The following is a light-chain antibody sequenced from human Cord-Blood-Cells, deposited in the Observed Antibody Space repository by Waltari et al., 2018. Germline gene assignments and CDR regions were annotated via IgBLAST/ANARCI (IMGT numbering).Light chain of an antibody. CDR3: QQYDNLPLT. CDR2: DAS. J-gene: IGKJ4*01. CDR1: QDIRNY. Sequence: DMQMTQSPSSLSASVGDRVTTTCQASQDIRNYLNWYQQKPGKAPKLLIYDASNLETGVPSRFSGSGSGTDFTFTISSLQPEDIATYYCQQYDNLPLTFGGGTKVEIK. V-gene: IGKV1-33*01.